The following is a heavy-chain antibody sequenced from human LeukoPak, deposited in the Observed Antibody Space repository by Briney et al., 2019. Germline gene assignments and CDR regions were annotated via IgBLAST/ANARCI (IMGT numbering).Heavy chain of an antibody. CDR1: GFTFRNYW. CDR3: AKGYCSGGSCLDAFDI. V-gene: IGHV3-7*03. J-gene: IGHJ3*02. D-gene: IGHD2-15*01. CDR2: IKQDGSEK. Sequence: PGGSLRLSCAASGFTFRNYWMGWVRQAPGKGLEWVANIKQDGSEKYYVDSVKGRFTISRDNAKDSLYLQMNSLRAEDTALYYCAKGYCSGGSCLDAFDIWGQGTMVTVSS.